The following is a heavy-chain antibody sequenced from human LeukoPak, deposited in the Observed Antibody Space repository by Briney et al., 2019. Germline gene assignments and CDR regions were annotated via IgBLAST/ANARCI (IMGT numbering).Heavy chain of an antibody. D-gene: IGHD1-1*01. CDR3: AKDLGDNGYYYYGMDV. CDR1: GFTFSGYY. J-gene: IGHJ6*02. V-gene: IGHV3-11*06. Sequence: GGSLRLSCAASGFTFSGYYMSWIRQAPGKGLEWISYISSVGSYTNYADSVKGRFTISRDNAKNSLYLQMNSLRAEDTAVYYCAKDLGDNGYYYYGMDVWGQGTTVTVSS. CDR2: ISSVGSYT.